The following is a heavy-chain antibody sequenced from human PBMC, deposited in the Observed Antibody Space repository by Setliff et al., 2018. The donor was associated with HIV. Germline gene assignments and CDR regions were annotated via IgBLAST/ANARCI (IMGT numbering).Heavy chain of an antibody. Sequence: GGSLRLSCAASGFTFCSYEMNWVRQAPGKGLEWVSYISSSGGVIYYADSVKGRFTISRDSAKNSLYLQMNSLRAEDTAVYYCARRIWSGYSFDYWGQGTLVTVSS. CDR3: ARRIWSGYSFDY. V-gene: IGHV3-48*03. CDR1: GFTFCSYE. J-gene: IGHJ4*02. D-gene: IGHD3-3*01. CDR2: ISSSGGVI.